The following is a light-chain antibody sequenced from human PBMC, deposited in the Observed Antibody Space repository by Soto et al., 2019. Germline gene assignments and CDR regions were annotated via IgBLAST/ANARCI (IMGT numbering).Light chain of an antibody. CDR2: AVS. CDR3: GSYTTSITVI. J-gene: IGLJ2*01. V-gene: IGLV2-14*03. CDR1: XXXVGDHNS. Sequence: QSVLTQPASVSGSPXXXITISCTXXXXXVGDHNSVSWYQQQPGKAPKLMIYAVSNRPSGVSNRFSGSKSGNTASLTISGLQAEDEADYYCGSYTTSITVIFGGGTKLTVL.